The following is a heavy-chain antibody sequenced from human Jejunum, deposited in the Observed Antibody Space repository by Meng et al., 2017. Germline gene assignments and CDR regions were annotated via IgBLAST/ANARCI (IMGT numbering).Heavy chain of an antibody. D-gene: IGHD3-3*01. Sequence: GSLRLSCAVSGGSISSSNWWNWVRQPPGKGLEWIGEIHHSGSTNYNPSLESRVTISVDKSTNQFSLKLNSVTAADTAVYYCARVSYDDSRGYYGTDYWGQGTLVTVSS. CDR2: IHHSGST. CDR3: ARVSYDDSRGYYGTDY. CDR1: GGSISSSNW. J-gene: IGHJ4*02. V-gene: IGHV4-4*02.